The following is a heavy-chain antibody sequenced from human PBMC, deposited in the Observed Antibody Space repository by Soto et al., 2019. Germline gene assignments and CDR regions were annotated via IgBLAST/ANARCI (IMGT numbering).Heavy chain of an antibody. CDR2: ISYDGSNK. J-gene: IGHJ4*02. Sequence: QVQLVESGGGVVQPGRSLRLSCAASGFTFSNYAMHWVRQPPGKGLEWVTVISYDGSNKYYADSVKGRFTISRDNSKNTVYLQMDSLGAEDTAVYYCARGLGGLDGDYNYFDYWGQGTLVTVSS. CDR3: ARGLGGLDGDYNYFDY. V-gene: IGHV3-30-3*01. CDR1: GFTFSNYA. D-gene: IGHD4-17*01.